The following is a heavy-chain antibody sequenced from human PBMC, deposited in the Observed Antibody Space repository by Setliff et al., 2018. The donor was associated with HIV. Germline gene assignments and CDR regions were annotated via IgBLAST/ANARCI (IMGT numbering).Heavy chain of an antibody. Sequence: PSETLSLTCAVYGESLSGYYWNWIRQPSGKGLEWIGEINHSGKTNYKSSLMSRVSISVDTSKNQFSLKLSSVTASDTAVFYCARRFLTTVVTLGLDIWGQGTMVT. CDR2: INHSGKT. J-gene: IGHJ3*02. D-gene: IGHD4-17*01. CDR3: ARRFLTTVVTLGLDI. CDR1: GESLSGYY. V-gene: IGHV4-34*01.